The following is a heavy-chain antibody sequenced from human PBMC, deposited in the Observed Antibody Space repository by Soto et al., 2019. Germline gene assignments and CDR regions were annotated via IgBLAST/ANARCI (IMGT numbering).Heavy chain of an antibody. Sequence: PGGSLTLSCAASGFTFSSYAMHWVRQAPGKGLEWVAVISYGGSNKYYADSVKRRFTISRDNSKNTLYLQMNGVRAEDKAVYYCAKDYHIWYYYYGMDVWGQGTTVTVSS. J-gene: IGHJ6*02. V-gene: IGHV3-30*04. D-gene: IGHD2-21*01. CDR2: ISYGGSNK. CDR3: AKDYHIWYYYYGMDV. CDR1: GFTFSSYA.